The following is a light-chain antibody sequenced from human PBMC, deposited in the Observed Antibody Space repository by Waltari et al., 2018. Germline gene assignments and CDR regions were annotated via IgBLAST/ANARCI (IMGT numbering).Light chain of an antibody. CDR2: GAS. CDR1: QSVSKSY. J-gene: IGKJ2*01. Sequence: EIVLTQSPGSLSLSPGERATLSCRASQSVSKSYLAWYQLKPGQAPRLLIYGASNRATAIPDRFSGSGSGTDFTLTISRLESEDFAVYYCQQYGSSPPYTFGQGTKLEIK. V-gene: IGKV3-20*01. CDR3: QQYGSSPPYT.